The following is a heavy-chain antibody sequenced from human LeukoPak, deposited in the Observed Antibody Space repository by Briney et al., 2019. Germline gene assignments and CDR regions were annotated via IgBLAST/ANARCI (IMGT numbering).Heavy chain of an antibody. CDR2: ISSSGGST. V-gene: IGHV3-23*01. CDR3: AKGHTYYYDTSGPD. D-gene: IGHD3-22*01. CDR1: GFTFSSYA. Sequence: GGSLRLSCAASGFTFSSYAMSWVRQAPGKGLEWASAISSSGGSTYYADSVKGRFTISRDNSKNTLYLQMNSLRAEDTAIYYCAKGHTYYYDTSGPDWGQGTLVTVSS. J-gene: IGHJ4*02.